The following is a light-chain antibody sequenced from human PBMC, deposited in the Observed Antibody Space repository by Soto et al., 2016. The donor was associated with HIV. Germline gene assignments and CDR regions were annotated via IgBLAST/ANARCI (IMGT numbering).Light chain of an antibody. CDR1: NIGSKS. J-gene: IGLJ1*01. Sequence: SYELTQPPSVSVAPGKTARITCGGNNIGSKSVHWYQQKPGQAPVLVVYDDSGRPSEIPERFSGSNSGNTATLTISKVEAGDEADYYCQVWNSSNDHPYVFGTGTKVTVL. CDR2: DDS. CDR3: QVWNSSNDHPYV. V-gene: IGLV3-21*03.